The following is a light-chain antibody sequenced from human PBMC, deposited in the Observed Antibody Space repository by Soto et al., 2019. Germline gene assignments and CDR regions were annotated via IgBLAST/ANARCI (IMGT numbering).Light chain of an antibody. CDR2: DAS. CDR1: QSVSSH. J-gene: IGKJ1*01. V-gene: IGKV3-11*01. CDR3: VQRTTWPWT. Sequence: EIVLTQSPRTLSVSPGERATLSCRASQSVSSHLAWYQQKPGQAPRLLIYDASNRATGIPARFSGSGSGTDFTLTISSLEPEDFAVYHCVQRTTWPWTCGQGSKVEIK.